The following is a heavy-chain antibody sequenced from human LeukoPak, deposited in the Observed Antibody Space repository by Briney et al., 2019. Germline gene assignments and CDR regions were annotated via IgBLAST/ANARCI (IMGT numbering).Heavy chain of an antibody. CDR1: GGSISSSSYY. CDR2: IYYSGST. CDR3: ASLVAGTFDY. J-gene: IGHJ4*02. V-gene: IGHV4-39*01. D-gene: IGHD6-19*01. Sequence: PSETLSLTCTVSGGSISSSSYYWGWIRQPPGKGLEWIGSIYYSGSTYYNPSLKSRVTISVDTSKNQFSLKLSPVTAADTAVYYCASLVAGTFDYWGQGTLVSVSS.